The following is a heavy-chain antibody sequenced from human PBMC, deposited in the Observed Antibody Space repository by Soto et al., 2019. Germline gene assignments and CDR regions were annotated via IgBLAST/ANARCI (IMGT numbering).Heavy chain of an antibody. CDR1: GLTFSTHS. CDR2: INDKSNYI. V-gene: IGHV3-21*06. J-gene: IGHJ4*02. Sequence: EVQLVESGGGRVKPGGSLRLSWAPPGLTFSTHSMNGVRKAPGKGPEWVPSINDKSNYIFYADSVKGRFTISRDNAKNSLYLQMNSLRDDDTAVYYCATFPNYYGGWCQGTLVTVSA. CDR3: ATFPNYYGG.